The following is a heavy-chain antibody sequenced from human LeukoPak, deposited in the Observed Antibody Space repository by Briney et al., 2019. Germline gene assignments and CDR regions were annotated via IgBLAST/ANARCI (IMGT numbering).Heavy chain of an antibody. CDR3: ARCSYDFWSGVPFDP. Sequence: SETLSLTCTVSGGSISSGGYYWSWLRQPPGKGLEWIGYIYHSGSTYYNPSVKSRVTISVDRSKNQFSLKLSSVTAADTAVYYCARCSYDFWSGVPFDPWGQGTLVIVSS. CDR1: GGSISSGGYY. CDR2: IYHSGST. D-gene: IGHD3-3*01. J-gene: IGHJ5*02. V-gene: IGHV4-30-2*01.